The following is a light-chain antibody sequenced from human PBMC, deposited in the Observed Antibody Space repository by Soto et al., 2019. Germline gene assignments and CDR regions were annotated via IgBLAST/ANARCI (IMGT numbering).Light chain of an antibody. CDR1: SSDVGGYNY. J-gene: IGLJ2*01. CDR3: SSYTSSSVV. Sequence: QSVLTQPASVSGSPGQSITISCTGTSSDVGGYNYVSWYQQHPGKAPKLMIYEVSNRPSGVSNRFSGSKSGNTASLTISGLQDGDEADYYCSSYTSSSVVFGGGTTLTAL. CDR2: EVS. V-gene: IGLV2-14*01.